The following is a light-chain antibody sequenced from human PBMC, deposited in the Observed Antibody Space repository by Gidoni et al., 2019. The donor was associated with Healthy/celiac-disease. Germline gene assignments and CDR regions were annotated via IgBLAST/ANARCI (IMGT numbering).Light chain of an antibody. CDR1: QSVSSSY. CDR2: CAS. Sequence: ELVLTQSPGTLSLSPGERATLSCRVRQSVSSSYLAWYQQKPGQAHRLLIYCASSRATGLPDRFSGSGSGTDFTLTISRLEPEDFAVYYCQQYGSSLFTFGPGTKVDIK. J-gene: IGKJ3*01. CDR3: QQYGSSLFT. V-gene: IGKV3-20*01.